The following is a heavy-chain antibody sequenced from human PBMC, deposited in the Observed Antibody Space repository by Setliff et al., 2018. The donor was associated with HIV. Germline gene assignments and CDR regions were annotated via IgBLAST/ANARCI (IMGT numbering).Heavy chain of an antibody. CDR3: ARISQLLDYAMDV. D-gene: IGHD6-13*01. J-gene: IGHJ6*02. V-gene: IGHV4-38-2*02. CDR2: VSDSGSG. CDR1: GDAISNGLY. Sequence: LSLTCIVSGDAISNGLYWGWIRQPPGKGLEWIGTVSDSGSGHYNPPLNSRVTISVDTSKNQLSLKLTSVTAADTGVYYCARISQLLDYAMDVWGQGTTVTVSS.